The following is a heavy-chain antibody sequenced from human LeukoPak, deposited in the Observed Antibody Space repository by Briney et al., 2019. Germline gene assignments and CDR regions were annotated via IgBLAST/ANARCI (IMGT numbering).Heavy chain of an antibody. D-gene: IGHD2-21*02. J-gene: IGHJ5*02. Sequence: GGSLRLSCAASGFTFRSYGMSWVRQAPGKGLEWVSAISGSGGSTYYADPVQGRFTISRDNSKNTLYLQMNSLRAEDTAVYYCAKKRLAYCGGDCYAPNWFDPWGQGTLVTVSS. CDR3: AKKRLAYCGGDCYAPNWFDP. V-gene: IGHV3-23*01. CDR1: GFTFRSYG. CDR2: ISGSGGST.